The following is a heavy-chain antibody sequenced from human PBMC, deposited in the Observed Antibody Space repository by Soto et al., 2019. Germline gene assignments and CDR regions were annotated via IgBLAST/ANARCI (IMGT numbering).Heavy chain of an antibody. CDR1: GGSISSGGYY. V-gene: IGHV4-31*03. J-gene: IGHJ5*02. D-gene: IGHD3-10*01. CDR3: ARLLWFGEDNWFDP. CDR2: IYYSGST. Sequence: QVQLQESGPGLVKPSQTLSLTCTVSGGSISSGGYYWSWIRQHPGKGLEWIGYIYYSGSTYYNPSLKSRVTIPVDPSKNQFSLKLSSVTAADTAVYYCARLLWFGEDNWFDPWGQGTLVTVSS.